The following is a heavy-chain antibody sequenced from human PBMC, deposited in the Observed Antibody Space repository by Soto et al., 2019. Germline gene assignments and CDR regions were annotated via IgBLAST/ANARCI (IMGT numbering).Heavy chain of an antibody. CDR3: ARVWGVRVATIWMDNWFDP. D-gene: IGHD5-12*01. CDR1: GGSFSGYY. Sequence: SETLSLTCAVYGGSFSGYYWSWIRQPPGKGLEWIGEINHSGSTNYNPSLKSRVTISVDTSKNQFSLKLSSVTAADTAVYYCARVWGVRVATIWMDNWFDPWGQGTLVNVSS. V-gene: IGHV4-34*01. J-gene: IGHJ5*02. CDR2: INHSGST.